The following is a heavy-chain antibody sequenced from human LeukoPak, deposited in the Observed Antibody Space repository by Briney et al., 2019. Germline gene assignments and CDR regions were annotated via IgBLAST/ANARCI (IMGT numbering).Heavy chain of an antibody. CDR1: GGTFSSYA. V-gene: IGHV1-18*01. J-gene: IGHJ6*03. CDR3: ARVGATYYYYMDV. CDR2: ISAYNGNT. D-gene: IGHD1-26*01. Sequence: ASVKVSCKASGGTFSSYAISWVRQAPGQGLEWMGWISAYNGNTNYAQKLQGRVTMTTDTSTSTAYMELRSLRADDTAVYYCARVGATYYYYMDVWGKGTTVTVSS.